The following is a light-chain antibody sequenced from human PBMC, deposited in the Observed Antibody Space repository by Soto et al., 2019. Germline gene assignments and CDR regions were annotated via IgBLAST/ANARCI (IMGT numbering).Light chain of an antibody. Sequence: ETVLTQSPGTLSLSPGERATLSCMASQSVSCNTLAWYQQKPGQAPRLLMYGASTRATGIPDRFSGSGSGTDFTLTVSRLEPDDFAVYYCQQYGSSPSWTVGQGTKVEIK. V-gene: IGKV3-20*01. CDR2: GAS. CDR3: QQYGSSPSWT. J-gene: IGKJ1*01. CDR1: QSVSCNT.